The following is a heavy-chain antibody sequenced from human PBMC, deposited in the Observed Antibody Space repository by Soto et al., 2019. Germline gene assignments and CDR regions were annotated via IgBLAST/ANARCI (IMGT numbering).Heavy chain of an antibody. V-gene: IGHV3-30-3*01. CDR2: ISYDGSNK. Sequence: PGGSLRLSCAASGFTFSSYWMHWVRQAPGKGLEWVARISYDGSNKYYADSVKGRFTISRDNSKNTLYLQMNSLRAEDTAVYYCARDKRDLRFLEWSYYFDYWGQGTLVTVSS. D-gene: IGHD3-3*01. CDR1: GFTFSSYW. CDR3: ARDKRDLRFLEWSYYFDY. J-gene: IGHJ4*02.